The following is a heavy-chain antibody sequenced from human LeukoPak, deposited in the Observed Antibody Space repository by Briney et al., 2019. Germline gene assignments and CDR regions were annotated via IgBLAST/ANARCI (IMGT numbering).Heavy chain of an antibody. J-gene: IGHJ4*02. CDR2: IIPIFGTA. D-gene: IGHD3-22*01. Sequence: ASVKVSCKASGGTFSSYAISWVRQAPGQGLEWMGGIIPIFGTANYAQKFRGRVTITTDQSTSTAYMELSSQRSEDTAVCYCARDTTPYYYYDSSGYYYWGQGTLVTVSS. CDR1: GGTFSSYA. CDR3: ARDTTPYYYYDSSGYYY. V-gene: IGHV1-69*05.